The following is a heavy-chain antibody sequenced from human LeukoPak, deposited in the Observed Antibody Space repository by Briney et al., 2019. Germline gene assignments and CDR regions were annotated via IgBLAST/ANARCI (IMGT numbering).Heavy chain of an antibody. D-gene: IGHD3-22*01. V-gene: IGHV5-51*01. CDR3: ASLSGYEHSGFDY. CDR1: GYSFTSYW. CDR2: IYPGDSGT. J-gene: IGHJ4*02. Sequence: GESLKISCKGPGYSFTSYWIGWVRQMPGKGLEWMGIIYPGDSGTRYSPSFQGQVTISADKSISTAYLQWSSLKASDTAMYYCASLSGYEHSGFDYWGQGTLVTVSS.